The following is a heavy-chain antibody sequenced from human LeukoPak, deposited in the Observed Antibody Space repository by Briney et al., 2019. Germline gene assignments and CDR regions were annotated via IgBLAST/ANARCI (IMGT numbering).Heavy chain of an antibody. CDR1: GGSFSSYY. CDR2: INHSGST. D-gene: IGHD1-26*01. J-gene: IGHJ4*02. Sequence: SETLSLTCAVYGGSFSSYYWSWIRQPPGKGLEWIGEINHSGSTNYNPSLKSRVTISVDTSKNQFSLKLSSVTAADTAVYYCARGNLPIVGATTYDYWGQGTLVTVSS. V-gene: IGHV4-34*01. CDR3: ARGNLPIVGATTYDY.